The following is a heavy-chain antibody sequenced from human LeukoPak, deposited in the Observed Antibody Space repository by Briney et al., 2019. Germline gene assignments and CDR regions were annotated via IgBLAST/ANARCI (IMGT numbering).Heavy chain of an antibody. J-gene: IGHJ4*02. CDR3: ATVFKGSSLQDY. V-gene: IGHV3-74*03. D-gene: IGHD1-26*01. Sequence: GGSLRLSCEVSGFTITNHWMYWVRHAPGRGLVWVSRIKSDERSAAYADSVKGRFTISRDNAKNTLYLQMNSLRAEDTAVYYCATVFKGSSLQDYWGQGTLVTVSS. CDR2: IKSDERSA. CDR1: GFTITNHW.